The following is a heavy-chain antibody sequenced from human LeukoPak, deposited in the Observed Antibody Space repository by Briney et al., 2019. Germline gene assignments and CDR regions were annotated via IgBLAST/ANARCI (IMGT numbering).Heavy chain of an antibody. V-gene: IGHV3-48*03. J-gene: IGHJ4*02. CDR1: GFTFSSYE. CDR3: ARATLGYCSSTSCYTGYFDY. Sequence: GGSLRLSCAASGFTFSSYEMNWVRQAPGKGLEWVSYISSSGSTIYYADSVKGRFTISRDNAKNSLYLQMNSLRAEDTAVYYCARATLGYCSSTSCYTGYFDYWGQGTLVTVSS. CDR2: ISSSGSTI. D-gene: IGHD2-2*02.